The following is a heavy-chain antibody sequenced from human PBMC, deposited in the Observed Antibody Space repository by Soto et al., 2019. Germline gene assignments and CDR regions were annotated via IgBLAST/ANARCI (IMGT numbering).Heavy chain of an antibody. V-gene: IGHV4-39*01. J-gene: IGHJ5*02. CDR3: ARLTTVTPSGSGWTVRSWFDP. D-gene: IGHD4-17*01. CDR1: GFSISSSSYY. Sequence: PSETLSLTCSFSGFSISSSSYYWGWIRKPPGKGLEWIGSIYYSGSTYYNPSLKSRLTISADTSKNQFSLRLSSVTAADTAVYYCARLTTVTPSGSGWTVRSWFDPWGQGTLVTVSS. CDR2: IYYSGST.